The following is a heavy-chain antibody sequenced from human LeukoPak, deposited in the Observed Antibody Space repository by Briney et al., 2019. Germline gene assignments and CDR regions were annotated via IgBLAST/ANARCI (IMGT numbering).Heavy chain of an antibody. J-gene: IGHJ5*02. CDR3: ARDGESGVKVPAANWFDP. V-gene: IGHV3-30*02. Sequence: GGSLRLSCAASGFTFSSYGMHWVRQAPGKGLEWVAFIRYDGSDKYYADSVKGRFTISRDNAKNSLYLQMNSLRAEDTAVYYCARDGESGVKVPAANWFDPWGQGTLVTVSS. D-gene: IGHD2-2*01. CDR2: IRYDGSDK. CDR1: GFTFSSYG.